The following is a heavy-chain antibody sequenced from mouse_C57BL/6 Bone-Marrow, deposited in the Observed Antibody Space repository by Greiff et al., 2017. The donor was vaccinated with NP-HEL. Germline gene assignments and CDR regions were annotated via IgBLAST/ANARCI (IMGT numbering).Heavy chain of an antibody. CDR3: ARDLGGGYAMDY. D-gene: IGHD3-3*01. J-gene: IGHJ4*01. V-gene: IGHV5-16*01. Sequence: DVKVEESEGGLVQPGSSMKLSCTASGFTFSDYYMAWVRQVPEKGLEWVANINYDGSSTYYLDSLKSRFIISRDNAKNILYLQMSSLKSEDTATYYCARDLGGGYAMDYWGQGTSVTVSS. CDR2: INYDGSST. CDR1: GFTFSDYY.